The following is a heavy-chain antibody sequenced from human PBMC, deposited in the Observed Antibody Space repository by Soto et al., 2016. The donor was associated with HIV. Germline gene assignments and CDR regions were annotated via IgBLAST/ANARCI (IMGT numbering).Heavy chain of an antibody. Sequence: QVQLVESGGGLVKPGGSLRLSCAASGFTFSDYYMSWIRQAPGKGLEWVSYISSGSSYTNYADSVKGRLTISRDNAKNSLYLQMNSLRVEDTAVYYCARNLGLGARYCSSTSCSQANDAFDIWGQGTMVTVSS. CDR1: GFTFSDYY. J-gene: IGHJ3*02. CDR3: ARNLGLGARYCSSTSCSQANDAFDI. V-gene: IGHV3-11*05. CDR2: ISSGSSYT. D-gene: IGHD2-2*01.